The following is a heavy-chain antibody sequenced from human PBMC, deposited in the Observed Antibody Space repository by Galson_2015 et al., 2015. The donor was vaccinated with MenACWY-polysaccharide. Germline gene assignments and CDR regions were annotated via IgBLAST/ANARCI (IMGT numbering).Heavy chain of an antibody. D-gene: IGHD6-19*01. V-gene: IGHV3-23*01. CDR3: ARKSSGWYGEFDP. Sequence: SLRLSCAASGFTFSSYAMSWVRQAPGRGLEWVSIISGSGVSTFYADFVKGRATISRDNVKNTLHMQMKSLRGEDTAVYYCARKSSGWYGEFDPWGQGTLVTVSS. J-gene: IGHJ5*02. CDR1: GFTFSSYA. CDR2: ISGSGVST.